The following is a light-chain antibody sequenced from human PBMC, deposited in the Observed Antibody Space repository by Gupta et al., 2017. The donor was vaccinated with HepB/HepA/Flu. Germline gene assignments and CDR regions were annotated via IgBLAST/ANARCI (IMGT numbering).Light chain of an antibody. Sequence: QSVLSQPPSVSGAPGQRATISCIGRSSYNGAKYDVHWYQLLPATVPKLLIYANTIRPSGVPARFSGSTSGASASLAITGLQAEDEAVYYCQSYDSSLSEYVFGTGTKVTVL. CDR1: SSYNGAKYD. CDR3: QSYDSSLSEYV. J-gene: IGLJ1*01. CDR2: ANT. V-gene: IGLV1-40*01.